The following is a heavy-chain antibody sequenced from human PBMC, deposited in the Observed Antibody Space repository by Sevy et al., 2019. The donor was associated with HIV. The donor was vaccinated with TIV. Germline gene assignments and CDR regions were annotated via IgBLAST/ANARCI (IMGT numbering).Heavy chain of an antibody. CDR2: INAGNGNT. J-gene: IGHJ1*01. CDR3: ARGLFKEYCSGGSCYVERYFQH. D-gene: IGHD2-15*01. Sequence: ASVKVSCKASGYTFTSYAMHWVRQAPGQRLEWMGWINAGNGNTKYSQKFQGRVTITRDTSASTAYMELCSLRSEDTAVYYCARGLFKEYCSGGSCYVERYFQHWGQGTLVTVSS. V-gene: IGHV1-3*01. CDR1: GYTFTSYA.